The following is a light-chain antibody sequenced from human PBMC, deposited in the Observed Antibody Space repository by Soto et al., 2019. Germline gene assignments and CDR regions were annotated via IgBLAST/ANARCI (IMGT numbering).Light chain of an antibody. J-gene: IGKJ4*01. Sequence: EIVLTQSPGTLSLSPGDRATLSCRASQSVSSTYLAWYQQKPGQAPRLLIFGASNRATGIPDRFSGSGSGTAFSLTISRLEPEDFAVYYCQQYGSSPLTFGGGTKVEIK. V-gene: IGKV3-20*01. CDR1: QSVSSTY. CDR2: GAS. CDR3: QQYGSSPLT.